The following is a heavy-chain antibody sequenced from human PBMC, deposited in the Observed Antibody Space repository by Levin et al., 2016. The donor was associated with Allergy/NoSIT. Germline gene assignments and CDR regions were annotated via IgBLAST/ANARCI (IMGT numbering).Heavy chain of an antibody. CDR2: ISYDGSNK. Sequence: WIRQPPGKGLEWVAVISYDGSNKYYADSVKGRFTISRDNSKNTLYLQMNSLRAEDTAVYYCALGSSGYYYDSAGYFDYWGQGTLVTVSS. V-gene: IGHV3-30*03. D-gene: IGHD3-22*01. J-gene: IGHJ4*02. CDR3: ALGSSGYYYDSAGYFDY.